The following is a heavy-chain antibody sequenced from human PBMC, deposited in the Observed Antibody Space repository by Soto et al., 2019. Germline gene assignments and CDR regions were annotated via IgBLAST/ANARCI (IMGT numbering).Heavy chain of an antibody. CDR1: GFTFNTYS. D-gene: IGHD3-22*01. Sequence: EVQLVESGGGLVQPGGSLRLSCAASGFTFNTYSMNWVRQAPGRGLEWVSYISTSSSTIYYADSVKGRFTISRDNAKNSLYLQMNSLRAEDTAVYYCARWNYDTTGYYKGALDYWGQGTLVTVSS. CDR3: ARWNYDTTGYYKGALDY. V-gene: IGHV3-48*01. CDR2: ISTSSSTI. J-gene: IGHJ4*02.